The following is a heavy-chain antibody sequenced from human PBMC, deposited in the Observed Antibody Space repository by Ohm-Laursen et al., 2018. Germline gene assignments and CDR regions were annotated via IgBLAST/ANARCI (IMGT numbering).Heavy chain of an antibody. V-gene: IGHV4-31*03. CDR3: ARVREAYTNPYFDH. D-gene: IGHD2-2*02. Sequence: TLSLTCTVSGGSISSGGYYWSWIRQHPGKGLEWIGYIYYSGSTYYNPSLKSRATISVDTSKNQFSLKLSSVTAADTAVYYCARVREAYTNPYFDHWGQGTLVTVSS. CDR2: IYYSGST. CDR1: GGSISSGGYY. J-gene: IGHJ4*02.